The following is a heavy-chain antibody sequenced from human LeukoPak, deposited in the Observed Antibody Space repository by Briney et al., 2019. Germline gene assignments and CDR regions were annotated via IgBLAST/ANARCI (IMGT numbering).Heavy chain of an antibody. V-gene: IGHV3-53*01. CDR3: AKGEGRWLQLEY. D-gene: IGHD5-24*01. J-gene: IGHJ4*02. CDR1: GFTVSSNY. CDR2: IYSGGII. Sequence: GGSLRRSCAASGFTVSSNYMSWVRQAPGKGLEWVSVIYSGGIIYYTDSVKGRFTISRDNSKNTLYLQMNSLRAEDTAVYYCAKGEGRWLQLEYWGQGTLVTVST.